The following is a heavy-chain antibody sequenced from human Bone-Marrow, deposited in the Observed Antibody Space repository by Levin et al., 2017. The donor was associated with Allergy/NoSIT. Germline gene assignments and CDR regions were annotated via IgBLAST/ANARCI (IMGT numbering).Heavy chain of an antibody. CDR3: ARQAYYYDSSGYYLKYYFDY. Sequence: PSETLSLTCTVSGGSISSYYWSWIRQPPGKGLEWIGYIYYSGSTNYNPSLKSRVTISVDTSKNQFSLKLSSVTAADTAVYYCARQAYYYDSSGYYLKYYFDYWGQGTLVTVSS. V-gene: IGHV4-59*08. J-gene: IGHJ4*02. D-gene: IGHD3-22*01. CDR1: GGSISSYY. CDR2: IYYSGST.